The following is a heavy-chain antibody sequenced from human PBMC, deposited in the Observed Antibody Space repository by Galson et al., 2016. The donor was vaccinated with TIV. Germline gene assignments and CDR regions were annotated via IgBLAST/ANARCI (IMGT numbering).Heavy chain of an antibody. CDR2: IKEDGSEI. Sequence: SLRLSCAASGFSFRSYWMSWVRQAPGKGLQWVANIKEDGSEIYYADSVKGRFTISRDNAKNSLYLQMSSLRAEDTAMYYCSRDLTTGNPGYDYWGQGTLVTVSS. J-gene: IGHJ4*02. V-gene: IGHV3-7*01. CDR3: SRDLTTGNPGYDY. D-gene: IGHD1-1*01. CDR1: GFSFRSYW.